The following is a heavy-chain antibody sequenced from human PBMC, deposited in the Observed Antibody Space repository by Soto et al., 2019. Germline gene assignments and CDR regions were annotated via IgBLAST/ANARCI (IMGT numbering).Heavy chain of an antibody. CDR1: GGTFSRYA. J-gene: IGHJ6*02. D-gene: IGHD6-19*01. Sequence: SVKVSCKASGGTFSRYAISGVRQAPGQGLEWMGGIIPIFGTANYAQKFQGRVTITADKSTSTAYMELSSLRSEDTAVYYCARDDRDSSGWWGSSYYYYGMDVWGQGTTVTVSS. V-gene: IGHV1-69*06. CDR2: IIPIFGTA. CDR3: ARDDRDSSGWWGSSYYYYGMDV.